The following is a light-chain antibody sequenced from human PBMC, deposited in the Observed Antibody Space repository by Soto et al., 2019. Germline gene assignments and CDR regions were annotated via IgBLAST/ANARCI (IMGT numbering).Light chain of an antibody. CDR1: SSDVGGYNY. V-gene: IGLV2-11*01. Sequence: QSVLTQPRSVSGSPGQSVTISCTGTSSDVGGYNYVSWYQQHPGKAPKLMIYDVSQRPSGVPDRFSGSKSGNTASLTISGLHAEDVADYYCCSYAGSHFLFGGGTKLTVL. CDR3: CSYAGSHFL. J-gene: IGLJ2*01. CDR2: DVS.